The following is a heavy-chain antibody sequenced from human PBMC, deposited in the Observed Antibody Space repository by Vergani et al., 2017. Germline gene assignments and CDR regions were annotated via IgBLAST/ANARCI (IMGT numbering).Heavy chain of an antibody. V-gene: IGHV3-21*05. J-gene: IGHJ4*02. CDR3: ARIVSPRARLVTPAFDY. D-gene: IGHD3-9*01. CDR1: GFTFSSYG. Sequence: VQLVESGGGVVQPGRSLRLSCAASGFTFSSYGMSWVRQAPGKGLEWVSYISSSSSYTNYADSVKGRFTISRDNAKNSLYLQMNSLRAEDTAVYYCARIVSPRARLVTPAFDYWGQGTLVTVSS. CDR2: ISSSSSYT.